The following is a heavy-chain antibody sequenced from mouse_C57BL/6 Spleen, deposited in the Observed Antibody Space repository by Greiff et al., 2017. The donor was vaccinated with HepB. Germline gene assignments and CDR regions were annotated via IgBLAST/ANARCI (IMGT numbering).Heavy chain of an antibody. CDR3: ATYDYDDAWFAY. V-gene: IGHV2-2*01. D-gene: IGHD2-4*01. Sequence: QVQLKESGPGLVQPSQSLSITCTVSGFSLTSYGIHWVRQSPGKGLEWLGVIWSGGSTDYNAAFISRLSISKDNSKSHVFFKMNSLQADDTAIYYCATYDYDDAWFAYWGQGTVVTVSA. J-gene: IGHJ3*01. CDR2: IWSGGST. CDR1: GFSLTSYG.